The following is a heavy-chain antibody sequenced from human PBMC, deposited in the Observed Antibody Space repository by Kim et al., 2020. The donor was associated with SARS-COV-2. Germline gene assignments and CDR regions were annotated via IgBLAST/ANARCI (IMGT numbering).Heavy chain of an antibody. D-gene: IGHD5-18*01. V-gene: IGHV7-4-1*02. J-gene: IGHJ5*02. CDR3: AREGQLWFSGWFDP. Sequence: AQGFTGRFVFSLDTSVSTAYLQISSLKAEDTAVYYCAREGQLWFSGWFDPWGQGTLVTVSS.